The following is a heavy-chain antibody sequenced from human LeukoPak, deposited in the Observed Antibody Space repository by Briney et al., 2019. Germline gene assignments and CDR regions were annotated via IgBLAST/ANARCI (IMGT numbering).Heavy chain of an antibody. CDR3: ARQDWNYSDWFDP. CDR2: IYYSGST. CDR1: GGSISSYY. J-gene: IGHJ5*02. V-gene: IGHV4-59*08. Sequence: PSETLSLTCTLSGGSISSYYWSWIRQPPGKGLEWIGYIYYSGSTNYNPSLKSRVTISVDTSKNQFSLKLSSVTAADTAVYYCARQDWNYSDWFDPWGQGTLVTVSS. D-gene: IGHD1-7*01.